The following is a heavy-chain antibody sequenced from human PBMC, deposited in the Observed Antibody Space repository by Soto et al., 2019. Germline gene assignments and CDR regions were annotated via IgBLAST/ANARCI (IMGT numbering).Heavy chain of an antibody. J-gene: IGHJ4*02. CDR3: ARDPGYSYGYN. Sequence: QVKLVQSGAEVKKPGASVKVSCKASGYTFTSYAMHWVREAPGQRLEWMGWINAGNGNTKYSQKFQGRVTITRDTSASTASMELSSLRPEATAVYYFARDPGYSYGYNWGQGTLVTVSS. D-gene: IGHD5-18*01. CDR2: INAGNGNT. CDR1: GYTFTSYA. V-gene: IGHV1-3*01.